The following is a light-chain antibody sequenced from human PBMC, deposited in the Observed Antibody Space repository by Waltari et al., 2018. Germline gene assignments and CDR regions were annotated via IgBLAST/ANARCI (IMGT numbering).Light chain of an antibody. CDR1: QDIRKN. V-gene: IGKV1-33*01. CDR2: DAS. J-gene: IGKJ4*01. Sequence: DIQMTQSPSSLSASVGDRVTITCQASQDIRKNLNWFQQKPGKAPQVLIFDASNSHAAVPSRFSGSGSGTDFAFTSSSLQPEDIGTYYCQQYAKLPLTFGGGTRVEIK. CDR3: QQYAKLPLT.